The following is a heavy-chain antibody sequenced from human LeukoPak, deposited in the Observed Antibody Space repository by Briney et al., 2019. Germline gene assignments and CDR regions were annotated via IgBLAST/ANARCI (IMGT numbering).Heavy chain of an antibody. V-gene: IGHV3-74*01. CDR1: GFSFSSYW. Sequence: GGSLRLSCAASGFSFSSYWMHWVRQAPGKGLVWVSRINSDGSTTSFADSVKGRFTISRDNAKNTVYLQMNSLRAEDTAVYYCVRGYCSSTSCPTLYYYWGQGTLVTVSS. CDR3: VRGYCSSTSCPTLYYY. J-gene: IGHJ4*02. D-gene: IGHD2-2*01. CDR2: INSDGSTT.